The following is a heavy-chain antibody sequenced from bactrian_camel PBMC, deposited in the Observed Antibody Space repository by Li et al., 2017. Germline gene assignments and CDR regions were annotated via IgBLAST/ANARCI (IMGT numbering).Heavy chain of an antibody. CDR2: IGRDGAT. CDR1: GGASNYRC. J-gene: IGHJ4*01. CDR3: AAIGVISSRWCFLPRHSAELKY. Sequence: QLVESGGGSVQAGGSLTLSCAPSGGASNYRCMAWFRQAPGKDREGVAHIGRDGATKYTDSAKARFLISKDNAKNILYLQMDSLKPEDTAMYYCAAIGVISSRWCFLPRHSAELKYWGQGTQVTVS. D-gene: IGHD3*01. V-gene: IGHV3S57*01.